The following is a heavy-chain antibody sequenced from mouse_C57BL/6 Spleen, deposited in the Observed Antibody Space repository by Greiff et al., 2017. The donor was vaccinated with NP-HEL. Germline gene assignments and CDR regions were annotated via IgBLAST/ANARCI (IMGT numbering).Heavy chain of an antibody. D-gene: IGHD1-1*01. CDR3: TTDYYVTWFAY. J-gene: IGHJ3*01. CDR1: GFNIKDYY. CDR2: IDPEDGDT. Sequence: EVQLQQSGAELVRPGASVKLSCTASGFNIKDYYMHWVKQRPEQGLEWIGRIDPEDGDTEYAPKFQGKATMTADTSSNTAYLQLSSLTSEDTAVYYCTTDYYVTWFAYWGQGTLVTVSA. V-gene: IGHV14-1*01.